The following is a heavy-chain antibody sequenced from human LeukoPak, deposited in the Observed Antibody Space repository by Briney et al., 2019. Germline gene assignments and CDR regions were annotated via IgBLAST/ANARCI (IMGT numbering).Heavy chain of an antibody. Sequence: SETLSLTCTVSGDSISSYYCSWIRQPAGKGLEWIGRIYPSRSTNYNPSLKSRVTMSVDTSENQFSLKLSSVTATDTAVYYCATNGPAYSYGPWDDAFDIWRQGTMVTVSS. CDR1: GDSISSYY. CDR2: IYPSRST. CDR3: ATNGPAYSYGPWDDAFDI. D-gene: IGHD5-18*01. J-gene: IGHJ3*02. V-gene: IGHV4-4*07.